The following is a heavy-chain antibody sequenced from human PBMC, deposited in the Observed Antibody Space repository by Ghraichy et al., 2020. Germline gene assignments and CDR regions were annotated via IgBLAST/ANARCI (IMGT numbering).Heavy chain of an antibody. Sequence: GGSLRLSCAASGFTFSSYAMSWVRQAPGKGLEWVSAISGSGGSTYYADSVKGRFTISRDNSKNTLYLQMNSLRAEDTAVYYCAKDHSSGPGPGYYYYGMDVWGQGTTVTVSS. CDR1: GFTFSSYA. CDR2: ISGSGGST. CDR3: AKDHSSGPGPGYYYYGMDV. J-gene: IGHJ6*02. D-gene: IGHD6-19*01. V-gene: IGHV3-23*01.